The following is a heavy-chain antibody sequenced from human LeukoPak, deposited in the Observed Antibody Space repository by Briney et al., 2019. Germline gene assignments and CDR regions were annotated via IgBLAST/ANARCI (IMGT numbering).Heavy chain of an antibody. CDR1: GFTFSSNA. Sequence: GSLRLSCAASGFTFSSNAMHWVRQAPGKGLEWVAVISYDGSNKYYADSVKGRFTISRDNSKNTLYLQMNSLRAEDTAVYYCARHYDSSGYYPEYFQHWGQGTLVTVSS. D-gene: IGHD3-22*01. V-gene: IGHV3-30-3*01. CDR3: ARHYDSSGYYPEYFQH. J-gene: IGHJ1*01. CDR2: ISYDGSNK.